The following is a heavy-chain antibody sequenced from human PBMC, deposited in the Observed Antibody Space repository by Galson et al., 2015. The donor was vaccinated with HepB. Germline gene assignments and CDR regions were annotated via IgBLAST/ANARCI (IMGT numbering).Heavy chain of an antibody. D-gene: IGHD6-6*01. CDR3: ARDNFLWAARPGGMDV. J-gene: IGHJ6*02. V-gene: IGHV6-1*01. CDR1: GDSVSSNSAA. CDR2: TYYRSKWYN. Sequence: CAISGDSVSSNSAAWNWIRQSPSRGLEWLGRTYYRSKWYNDYAVSVKSRITINPDTSKNQFSPQLNSVTPEDTAVYYCARDNFLWAARPGGMDVWGQGTTVTVSS.